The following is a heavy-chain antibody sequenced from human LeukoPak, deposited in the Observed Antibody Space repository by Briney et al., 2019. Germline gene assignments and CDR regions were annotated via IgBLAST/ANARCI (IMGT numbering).Heavy chain of an antibody. J-gene: IGHJ4*02. V-gene: IGHV3-21*01. CDR1: GFTFSSYS. CDR2: ISSSSSYI. CDR3: ARISSSRGSGYSYGLLGY. D-gene: IGHD5-18*01. Sequence: GGSLRLPCAASGFTFSSYSMNWVRQAPGKGLEWVSSISSSSSYIYYADSVKGRFTISRDNAKNLLYLQMNSLRAEDTAVYYCARISSSRGSGYSYGLLGYWGQGTLVTVSS.